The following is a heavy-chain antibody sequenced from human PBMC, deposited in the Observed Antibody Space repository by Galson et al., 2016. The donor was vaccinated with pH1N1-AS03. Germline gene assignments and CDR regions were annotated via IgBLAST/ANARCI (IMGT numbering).Heavy chain of an antibody. CDR1: GFSFNTYG. J-gene: IGHJ4*02. D-gene: IGHD1-26*01. Sequence: SLRLSCAASGFSFNTYGMHWVRQVPGKGLEWVAVIWYDGSTKYYGDSVKGRFIISRDNSRNTVYLQMKSLRAEDTAVYYCARADSGREFDYWGQGTLVTVSS. CDR3: ARADSGREFDY. V-gene: IGHV3-33*08. CDR2: IWYDGSTK.